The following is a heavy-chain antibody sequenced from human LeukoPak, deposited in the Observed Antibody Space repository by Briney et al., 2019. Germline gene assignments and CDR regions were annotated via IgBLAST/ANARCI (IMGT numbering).Heavy chain of an antibody. J-gene: IGHJ4*02. CDR3: ARGPSSWYPIDY. CDR1: GDSISTSNSY. D-gene: IGHD6-13*01. V-gene: IGHV4-39*01. CDR2: IYYSGNT. Sequence: SETLSLTCTVSGDSISTSNSYWGWIRQPPGKGLEWIGSIYYSGNTYYNASLKSRVTISVDTSKNQFSLKLTSVTAADTAVYYCARGPSSWYPIDYWGQGTLVTVSS.